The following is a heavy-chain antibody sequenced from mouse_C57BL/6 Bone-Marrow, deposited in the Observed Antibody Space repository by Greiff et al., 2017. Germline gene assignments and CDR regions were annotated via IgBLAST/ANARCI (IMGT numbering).Heavy chain of an antibody. J-gene: IGHJ2*01. Sequence: VQLQQSGAELVRPGASVKLSCTASGFNIKDYYMHWVKQRPEQGLEWIGRIDPEDGDPEYAPKFPGKATMTAATSSNTAYLQLSSLTSEDTAVYYCTTAAFYGSSPSYFDYWGQGTTLTVSS. V-gene: IGHV14-1*01. CDR2: IDPEDGDP. D-gene: IGHD1-1*01. CDR3: TTAAFYGSSPSYFDY. CDR1: GFNIKDYY.